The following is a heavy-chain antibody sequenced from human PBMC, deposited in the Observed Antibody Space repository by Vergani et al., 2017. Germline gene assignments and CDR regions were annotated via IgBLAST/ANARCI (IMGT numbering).Heavy chain of an antibody. V-gene: IGHV4-39*07. Sequence: QLQLQESGPGLVKPSETLSLTCTVSGGSITYGAFYWGWIRQSPGKGLEWIGSIYTSGATNYNPSLRSRAIMSVDASKKHFSLKLTSVTAADTAVYYCARDGGEYDKDALDVWGQGTKVTVTS. CDR3: ARDGGEYDKDALDV. J-gene: IGHJ3*01. CDR2: IYTSGAT. D-gene: IGHD2-21*01. CDR1: GGSITYGAFY.